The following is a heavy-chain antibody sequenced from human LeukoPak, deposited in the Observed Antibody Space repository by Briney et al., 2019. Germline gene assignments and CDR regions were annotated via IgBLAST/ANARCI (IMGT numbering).Heavy chain of an antibody. J-gene: IGHJ3*02. CDR2: ISYDGSNK. D-gene: IGHD5-18*01. CDR1: GFTFSSYA. CDR3: ARVGGYSYGSGAFDI. V-gene: IGHV3-30*04. Sequence: GGSLRLSCAASGFTFSSYAMHWVRQAPGKGLEWVAVISYDGSNKYYADSVKGRFTTSRDNSRNTLYLQMNSLRAEDTAVYYCARVGGYSYGSGAFDIWGQGTMVTVSS.